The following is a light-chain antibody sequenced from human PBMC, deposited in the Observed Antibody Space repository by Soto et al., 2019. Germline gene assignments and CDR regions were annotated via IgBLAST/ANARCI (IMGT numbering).Light chain of an antibody. Sequence: DIVMTQSPDSLAVSLGERATINCKSNQTVLYNSNKKNYLGWHQQKPGQPPKLLIYWASTRESGVPDRFSGSGSGTDFTLTISTLQAEDVAVYYCLQYIDIPRTFGQGTKVEIK. CDR1: QTVLYNSNKKNY. CDR3: LQYIDIPRT. V-gene: IGKV4-1*01. J-gene: IGKJ1*01. CDR2: WAS.